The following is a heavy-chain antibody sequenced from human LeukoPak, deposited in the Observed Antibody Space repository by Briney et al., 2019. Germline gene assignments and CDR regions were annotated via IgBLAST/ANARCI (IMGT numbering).Heavy chain of an antibody. CDR3: AKKAQYDGHYPLDY. D-gene: IGHD4/OR15-4a*01. CDR1: GFTFSSYS. Sequence: GGSLRLSCAASGFTFSSYSMSWVRQAPGKGLEWVSGTSDRGDYTYYADSVKGRFTISRDTSKNTLYLQMNGLRAEDTALYFCAKKAQYDGHYPLDYWGQGTLVTVSA. CDR2: TSDRGDYT. J-gene: IGHJ4*02. V-gene: IGHV3-23*01.